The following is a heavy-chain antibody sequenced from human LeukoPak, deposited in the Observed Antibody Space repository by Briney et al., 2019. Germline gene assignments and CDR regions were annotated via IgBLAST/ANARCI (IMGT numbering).Heavy chain of an antibody. CDR3: ARDLLHSSSWYAHVGSNWFDP. CDR1: GGTFSSYA. V-gene: IGHV1-69*04. D-gene: IGHD6-13*01. Sequence: ASVKVSCKASGGTFSSYAISWVRQAPGQGLEWMGRIIPILGIANYAQKFQGRVTITADKSTSTAYMELSSLRSEDTAVYYCARDLLHSSSWYAHVGSNWFDPWGQGTLVTVSS. J-gene: IGHJ5*02. CDR2: IIPILGIA.